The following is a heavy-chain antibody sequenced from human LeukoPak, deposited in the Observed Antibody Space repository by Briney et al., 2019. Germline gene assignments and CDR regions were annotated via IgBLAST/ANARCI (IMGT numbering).Heavy chain of an antibody. CDR1: GGSISSSSYY. D-gene: IGHD6-6*01. CDR3: ARVQQLGYYYYYYMDV. J-gene: IGHJ6*03. CDR2: IYYSGST. V-gene: IGHV4-39*07. Sequence: HPSETLSLTCTVSGGSISSSSYYWGWIRQPPGKGLGWIGSIYYSGSTYYNPSLKTRVTISVDTSKNQFSLKLSSVTAADTAVYYCARVQQLGYYYYYYMDVWGKGTTVTVSS.